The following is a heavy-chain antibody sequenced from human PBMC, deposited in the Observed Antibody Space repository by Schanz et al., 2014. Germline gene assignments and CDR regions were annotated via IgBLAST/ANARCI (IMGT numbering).Heavy chain of an antibody. CDR1: GGTFSSST. V-gene: IGHV1-18*01. CDR3: VRDAGWAFGDYHGMDV. D-gene: IGHD3-10*01. CDR2: ISVYHGHT. J-gene: IGHJ6*02. Sequence: QVQLVQSGVEVKRPGASVRVSCKASGGTFSSSTLTWVRQAPGQGLEWMGRISVYHGHTNYAEKVHGRVTMTTDTSTSTAYMELRSLISDDTAVYYCVRDAGWAFGDYHGMDVWGQGTSVTVSS.